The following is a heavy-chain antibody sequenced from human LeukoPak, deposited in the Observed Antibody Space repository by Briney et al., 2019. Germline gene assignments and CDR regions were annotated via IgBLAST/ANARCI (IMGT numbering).Heavy chain of an antibody. Sequence: SQTLSLTCTVSGGSIRTYYWSWIRQPPGQALDWIGYIYYSGSTNYNPSLKSRVTISVDASKNQFSLKLSSVTAADTAVYYCARGGREQWLGPPTSYYFDYWGQGTLVTVSS. J-gene: IGHJ4*02. V-gene: IGHV4-59*01. CDR1: GGSIRTYY. CDR2: IYYSGST. CDR3: ARGGREQWLGPPTSYYFDY. D-gene: IGHD6-19*01.